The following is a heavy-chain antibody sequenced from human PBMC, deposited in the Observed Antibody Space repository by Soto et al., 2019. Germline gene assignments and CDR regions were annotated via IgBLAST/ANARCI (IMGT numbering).Heavy chain of an antibody. CDR1: GFTFTSSA. Sequence: GXSVKVSCKASGFTFTSSAVQLVRQARGQRLEWIGWIVVGSGNTNYAQKFQERATITRDMSTSTAYMELSSLRSEDTAVYYCAADVEPDAFDIWGQGTMVTVSS. J-gene: IGHJ3*02. CDR2: IVVGSGNT. CDR3: AADVEPDAFDI. V-gene: IGHV1-58*01.